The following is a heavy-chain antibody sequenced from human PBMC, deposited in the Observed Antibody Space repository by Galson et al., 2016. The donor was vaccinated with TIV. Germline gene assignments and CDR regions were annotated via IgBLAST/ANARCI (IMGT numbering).Heavy chain of an antibody. D-gene: IGHD2-21*02. J-gene: IGHJ4*02. CDR1: GFSFIKYA. V-gene: IGHV3-23*01. CDR3: ARVRGYCGGDCTNGYFDY. Sequence: SLRLSCAASGFSFIKYAMTWVRQAPGKGLEWVSGITAGGENRGYADSVKGRFTISRDNSKTTFFLQMTRLRAEDTAVYYCARVRGYCGGDCTNGYFDYWGQGTLVAVSS. CDR2: ITAGGENR.